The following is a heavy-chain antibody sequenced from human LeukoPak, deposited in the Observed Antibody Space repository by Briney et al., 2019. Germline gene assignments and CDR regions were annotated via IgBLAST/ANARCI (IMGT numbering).Heavy chain of an antibody. CDR3: ARVNAFVPAAIPLYYYYYMDV. CDR2: ISSSGSTI. V-gene: IGHV3-48*03. J-gene: IGHJ6*03. Sequence: GGSLRLSCAASGFTFSSYEMNWVRQAPGKGLEWVSYISSSGSTIYYADSVKGRFTISRDNAKNSLYLQMNSLRAEDTAVYYCARVNAFVPAAIPLYYYYYMDVWGKGTTVTISS. D-gene: IGHD2-2*01. CDR1: GFTFSSYE.